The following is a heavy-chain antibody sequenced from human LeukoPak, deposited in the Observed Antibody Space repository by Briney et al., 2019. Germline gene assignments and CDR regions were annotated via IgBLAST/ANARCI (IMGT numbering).Heavy chain of an antibody. V-gene: IGHV4-4*07. CDR1: GGSISSYY. CDR3: ARVAFYYYYYMDV. Sequence: SETMSLTCTVSGGSISSYYWSWIRQPAGKGLDWIGRIYTSGSTNYNPSLKSRVTMSVDTSKNQFSLKLSSVTAADTAVYYCARVAFYYYYYMDVWGKGTTVTVSS. CDR2: IYTSGST. J-gene: IGHJ6*03.